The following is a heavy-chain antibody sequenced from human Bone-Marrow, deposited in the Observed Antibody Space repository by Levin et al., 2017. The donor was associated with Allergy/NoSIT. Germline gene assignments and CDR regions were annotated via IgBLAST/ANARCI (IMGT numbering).Heavy chain of an antibody. CDR2: INVDNGGT. J-gene: IGHJ5*02. Sequence: ASVKVSCKTSGYPFTDYYLHWMRQAPGQGLEWMGWINVDNGGTHYAETFHGRVTMTRDTATTTAHMELHRLKSDDTAIYYCVKDEFKRRLYYTPPGTWGQGTLVSVSS. CDR1: GYPFTDYY. V-gene: IGHV1-2*02. D-gene: IGHD3-22*01. CDR3: VKDEFKRRLYYTPPGT.